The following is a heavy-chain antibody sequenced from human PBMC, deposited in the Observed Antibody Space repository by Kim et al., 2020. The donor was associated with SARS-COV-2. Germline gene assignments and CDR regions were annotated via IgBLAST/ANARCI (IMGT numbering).Heavy chain of an antibody. D-gene: IGHD5-18*01. CDR2: TYYRSKWYN. V-gene: IGHV6-1*01. CDR3: AREVGYSYGLGYYYYYGMDV. Sequence: SQTLSLTCAISGDSVSSNSAAWNWIRQSPSRGLEWLGRTYYRSKWYNDYAVSVKSRITINPDTSKNQFSLQLNSVTPEDTAVYYCAREVGYSYGLGYYYYYGMDVWGQGTTVTVSS. CDR1: GDSVSSNSAA. J-gene: IGHJ6*02.